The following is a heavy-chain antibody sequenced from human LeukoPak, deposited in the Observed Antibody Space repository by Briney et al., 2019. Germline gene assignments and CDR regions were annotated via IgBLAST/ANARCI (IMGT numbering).Heavy chain of an antibody. CDR3: ARRLWFGELSWIDP. CDR1: GYTFTGYY. CDR2: IYLNSGGT. D-gene: IGHD3-10*01. V-gene: IGHV1-2*02. Sequence: ASVTVSCMASGYTFTGYYLHWVRQAPGRGRAGMGWIYLNSGGTNYAQKSQGTGTITSDTSLRTAFLEPSRLSSDDTALYYCARRLWFGELSWIDPWGQGTLVTVSS. J-gene: IGHJ5*02.